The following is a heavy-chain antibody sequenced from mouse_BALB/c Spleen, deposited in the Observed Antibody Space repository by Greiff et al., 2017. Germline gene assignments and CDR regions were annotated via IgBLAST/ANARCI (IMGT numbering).Heavy chain of an antibody. D-gene: IGHD1-1*01. CDR3: ARALGSSYDYYAMDY. Sequence: EVKLMESGGGLVKPGGSLKLSCAASGFTFSDYYMYWVRQTPEKRLEWVATISDGGSYTYYPDSVKGRFTISRDNAKNNLYLQMSSLKSEDTAMYYCARALGSSYDYYAMDYWGQGTSVTVSS. CDR2: ISDGGSYT. V-gene: IGHV5-4*02. CDR1: GFTFSDYY. J-gene: IGHJ4*01.